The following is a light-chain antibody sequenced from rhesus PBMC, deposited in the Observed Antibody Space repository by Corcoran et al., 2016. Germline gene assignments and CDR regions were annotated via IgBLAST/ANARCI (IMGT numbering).Light chain of an antibody. V-gene: IGKV1-25*01. J-gene: IGKJ2*01. CDR3: QHYYSTPYS. CDR2: EAS. Sequence: DIQMTQSPSSLSASVGDRVTITCRASQGITNDLAWYQQTPGETPKLLIYEASSLQSGISSRFSGSGSGTDFTLTISSLQSEDFATYYCQHYYSTPYSFGQGTKVEIK. CDR1: QGITND.